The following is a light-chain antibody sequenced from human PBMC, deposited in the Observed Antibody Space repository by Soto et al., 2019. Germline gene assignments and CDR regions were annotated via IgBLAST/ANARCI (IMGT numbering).Light chain of an antibody. CDR3: QQSYSTPA. V-gene: IGKV1-5*03. CDR1: ESIDSW. J-gene: IGKJ1*01. Sequence: DIQMTQSPSTLSASVGDRVTITCRASESIDSWLAWHQQKPGRAPKLLISKASSLESGVPSRFSGSGFGTDFTLTISSLQLEDFATYYCQQSYSTPAFGQGTKVDIK. CDR2: KAS.